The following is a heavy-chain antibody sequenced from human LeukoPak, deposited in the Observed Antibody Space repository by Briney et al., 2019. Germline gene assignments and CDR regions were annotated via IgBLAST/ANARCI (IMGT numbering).Heavy chain of an antibody. CDR1: GGFISIGRYY. CDR2: IYHSGST. V-gene: IGHV4-31*03. Sequence: SQTLSLTCNVSGGFISIGRYYWGWIRQHPGKGLECIGYIYHSGSTYYNPSLKSRFTISLATSKNQFSLKLSSVTAADTAVYYCARLSSSGDAAWLDYWGQGTLVTVSS. J-gene: IGHJ4*02. CDR3: ARLSSSGDAAWLDY. D-gene: IGHD3-22*01.